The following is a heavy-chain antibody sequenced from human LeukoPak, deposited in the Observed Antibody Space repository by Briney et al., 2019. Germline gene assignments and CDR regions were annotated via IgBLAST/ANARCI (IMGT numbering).Heavy chain of an antibody. V-gene: IGHV3-30*18. CDR3: AKDKNRSGYYYYYFQH. D-gene: IGHD3-22*01. CDR1: GFTFSSYG. J-gene: IGHJ1*01. CDR2: ISYDGSNK. Sequence: PGGSLRLSCAASGFTFSSYGMHWVRQAPGKGLEWVAVISYDGSNKYYADSVKGRFTISRDNSKNTLYLQMNSLRAEDTAVYYCAKDKNRSGYYYYYFQHWGQGTLVTVSS.